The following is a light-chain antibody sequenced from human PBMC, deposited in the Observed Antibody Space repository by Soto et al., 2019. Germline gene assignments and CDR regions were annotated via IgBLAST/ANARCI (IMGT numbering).Light chain of an antibody. Sequence: EIVLTQFPGTLSLSPGERATLSCRASQSVSSTYIAWYQQNPGQAPRLLIYGASIRATGIPDRFSGSGSGTDFTLTISRLEPEDFAVYFCQQYGRSPPFTFGQGTKVDIK. CDR1: QSVSSTY. CDR2: GAS. CDR3: QQYGRSPPFT. V-gene: IGKV3-20*01. J-gene: IGKJ2*01.